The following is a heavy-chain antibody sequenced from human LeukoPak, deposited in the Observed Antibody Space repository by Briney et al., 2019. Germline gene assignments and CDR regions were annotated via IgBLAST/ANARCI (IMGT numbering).Heavy chain of an antibody. CDR1: GFTFSSYW. V-gene: IGHV3-21*06. D-gene: IGHD2/OR15-2a*01. CDR2: ISSTSSYI. CDR3: ARDMGGPSVISYSPPDY. Sequence: GGSLRLSCAASGFTFSSYWMSWVRQAPGKGLEWVSFISSTSSYIYYEDSVKGRFTISRDNAKNSLYLQMNSLRVEDTAVYYCARDMGGPSVISYSPPDYWGQGSLVTVTS. J-gene: IGHJ4*02.